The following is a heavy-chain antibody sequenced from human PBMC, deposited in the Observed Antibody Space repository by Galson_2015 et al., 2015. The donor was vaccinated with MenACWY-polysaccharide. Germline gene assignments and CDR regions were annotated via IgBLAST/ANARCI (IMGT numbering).Heavy chain of an antibody. V-gene: IGHV3-30*18. J-gene: IGHJ4*02. CDR3: AKGLAPDYGGYGVDY. D-gene: IGHD4-17*01. Sequence: SLRLSCEASGFTFRTYGMHWVRQAPGNGLEWVGVISFDGSKKYYADSVKGRFTISRDNSKNTQYLQINSLRTEDTAVYYCAKGLAPDYGGYGVDYWGQGTLVTVSS. CDR1: GFTFRTYG. CDR2: ISFDGSKK.